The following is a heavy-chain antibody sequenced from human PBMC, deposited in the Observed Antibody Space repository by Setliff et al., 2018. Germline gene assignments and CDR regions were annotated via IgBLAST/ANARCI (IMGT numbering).Heavy chain of an antibody. D-gene: IGHD4-4*01. CDR1: GASISSSY. J-gene: IGHJ4*02. CDR2: VYSSSSP. V-gene: IGHV4-4*08. CDR3: VRVLYDYSFES. Sequence: ASETLSLTCNVSGASISSSYWTWIRQPPGNELEWIGYVYSSSSPYYEPSLESRVTMSIDTSKNQISLQLRSLTAADTAVYYCVRVLYDYSFESWGQGTLVTVS.